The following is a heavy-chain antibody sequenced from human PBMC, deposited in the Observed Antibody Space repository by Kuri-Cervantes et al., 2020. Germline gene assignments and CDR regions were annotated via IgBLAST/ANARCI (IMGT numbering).Heavy chain of an antibody. Sequence: SETLSLTCTVSGGSVSSGSYYWSWIRQPPGKGLEWIGSIYHSGSTYYNPSLKSRITISVDTSKNQFSLKLSSVTAADTAVYYCARSTYYYDSSGYDWGQGTLVTVSS. CDR2: IYHSGST. V-gene: IGHV4-39*07. J-gene: IGHJ4*02. D-gene: IGHD3-22*01. CDR1: GGSVSSGSYY. CDR3: ARSTYYYDSSGYD.